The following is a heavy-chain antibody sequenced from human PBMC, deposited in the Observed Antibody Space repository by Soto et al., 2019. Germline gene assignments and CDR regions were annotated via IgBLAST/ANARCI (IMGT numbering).Heavy chain of an antibody. J-gene: IGHJ5*02. CDR1: GYTFTSYG. Sequence: QVQLVQSGAEVKKPGASVKVSCKASGYTFTSYGISWVRQAPGQGLEWMGWISAYNGNTNYAQKYTGRVTMTTDTSTSPAYMELRSLGSDDTAVYYCARDGGVQARFDPWGQGTLVTVSS. V-gene: IGHV1-18*01. CDR2: ISAYNGNT. CDR3: ARDGGVQARFDP. D-gene: IGHD1-1*01.